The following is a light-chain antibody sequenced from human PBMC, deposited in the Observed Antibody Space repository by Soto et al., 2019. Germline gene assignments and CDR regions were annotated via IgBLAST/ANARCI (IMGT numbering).Light chain of an antibody. CDR2: GNS. CDR3: QSYDSSLSGSVV. V-gene: IGLV1-40*01. CDR1: SSNIGAGYD. J-gene: IGLJ2*01. Sequence: QSVLTQPPSVSGAPGQRVTISCTGSSSNIGAGYDVHWYQQLPGTAPKLLIYGNSNRPSGVPDRSSGSKSGTSASLAITGLQAGDEADYYCQSYDSSLSGSVVFGGGTKLTVL.